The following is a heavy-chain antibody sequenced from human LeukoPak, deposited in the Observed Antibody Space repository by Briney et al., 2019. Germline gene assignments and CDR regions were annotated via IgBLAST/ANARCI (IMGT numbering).Heavy chain of an antibody. CDR1: GYTFTSYW. D-gene: IGHD1-26*01. J-gene: IGHJ5*02. CDR3: ARFSGYSKNWFDP. V-gene: IGHV5-51*01. CDR2: IYPGDSDT. Sequence: GESLKISCKGSGYTFTSYWIAWVRQMPGKGLEWMGIIYPGDSDTRYSPSFQGQVTISADKSISTAYLQWSSLKASDTAMHYCARFSGYSKNWFDPWGQGTLVTVSS.